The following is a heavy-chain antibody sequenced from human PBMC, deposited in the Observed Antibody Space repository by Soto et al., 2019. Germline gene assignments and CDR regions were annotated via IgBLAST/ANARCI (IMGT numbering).Heavy chain of an antibody. CDR2: ISSGSNYT. CDR1: GFTFSSYS. CDR3: ARDFKESQYYYYCMDV. D-gene: IGHD3-10*01. Sequence: EVQLVESGGGLVKPGGSLRLSCVVSGFTFSSYSMNWVRQAPGKGLEWVSYISSGSNYTYYADSVKGRFTISRDNAKNSVYLQMNSLRAEDTALYYCARDFKESQYYYYCMDVWGKGTTVTVSS. V-gene: IGHV3-21*06. J-gene: IGHJ6*03.